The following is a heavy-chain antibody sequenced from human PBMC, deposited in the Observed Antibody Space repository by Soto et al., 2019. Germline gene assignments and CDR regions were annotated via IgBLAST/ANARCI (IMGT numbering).Heavy chain of an antibody. D-gene: IGHD6-6*01. CDR1: GYSFTGYS. J-gene: IGHJ6*02. Sequence: ASVKVSCKASGYSFTGYSMHWVRQAPGQGLEWMGWINPKNGATNYARKFQGWVTMIRDTSLSTVYMELRNLKSDDTAVYSCARSIAARPNGMYYGMDVWGQGTTVTVYS. CDR2: INPKNGAT. CDR3: ARSIAARPNGMYYGMDV. V-gene: IGHV1-2*04.